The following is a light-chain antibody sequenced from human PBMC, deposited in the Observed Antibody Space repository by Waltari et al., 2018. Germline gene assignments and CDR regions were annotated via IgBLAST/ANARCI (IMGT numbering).Light chain of an antibody. Sequence: EIVLTQSPVILSLSPGETVTLSCRASQSVTNYLAWYQQRPGQAPRLLIYHASNRATGLPARFSGSGSGTDFTLTINSLEPEDFAVYYCQQRGTWPPITFGQGTRLEIK. CDR2: HAS. V-gene: IGKV3-11*01. CDR1: QSVTNY. J-gene: IGKJ5*01. CDR3: QQRGTWPPIT.